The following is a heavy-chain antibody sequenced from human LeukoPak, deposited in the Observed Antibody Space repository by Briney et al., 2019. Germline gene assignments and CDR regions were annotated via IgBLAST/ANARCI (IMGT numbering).Heavy chain of an antibody. V-gene: IGHV1-46*01. Sequence: ASVKVSCKASGYTFTSYYMHWVRQAPGQGLEWMGIINPSGGSTSYAQKFQGRVTMTTDTSTNTAYMELRGLRSDDTAVYYCARDVHTMIALAGDAFDIWGQGTMVTVSS. CDR3: ARDVHTMIALAGDAFDI. J-gene: IGHJ3*02. CDR2: INPSGGST. D-gene: IGHD3-22*01. CDR1: GYTFTSYY.